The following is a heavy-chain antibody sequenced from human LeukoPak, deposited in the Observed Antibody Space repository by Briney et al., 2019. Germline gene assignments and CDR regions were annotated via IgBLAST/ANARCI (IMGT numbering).Heavy chain of an antibody. V-gene: IGHV4-39*01. CDR3: ARHSPDYGDYVPPDY. D-gene: IGHD4-17*01. CDR2: IYYSGST. Sequence: PADPLSLTCTVSGGPFSSSSYFWGWIRQPPGRGLEWIGSIYYSGSTYYNPALKSRVTISVDTSKNEFSLKLSSVTAADTAVYYCARHSPDYGDYVPPDYWRQGTLVTVSS. CDR1: GGPFSSSSYF. J-gene: IGHJ4*02.